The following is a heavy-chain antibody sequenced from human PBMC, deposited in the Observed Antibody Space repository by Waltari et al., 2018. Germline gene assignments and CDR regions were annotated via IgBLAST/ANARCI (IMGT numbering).Heavy chain of an antibody. V-gene: IGHV4-34*01. CDR3: ASPAGRYSRSPFFDY. D-gene: IGHD6-6*01. J-gene: IGHJ4*02. CDR2: INHDGNT. CDR1: GGSFSCDF. Sequence: QVQLQQWGTRVLKPSETLSLTCAVHGGSFSCDFWAWIRQPPGKGLEWIGEINHDGNTNYNPSLKSRVSISADMSKNQFSLKVTSVTAADTAVYYCASPAGRYSRSPFFDYWGQGTLVTVSS.